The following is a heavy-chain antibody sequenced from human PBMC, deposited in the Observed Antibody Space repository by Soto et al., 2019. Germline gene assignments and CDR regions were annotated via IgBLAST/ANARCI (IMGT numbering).Heavy chain of an antibody. J-gene: IGHJ4*02. V-gene: IGHV4-59*08. D-gene: IGHD6-13*01. CDR3: ARRYGSSFDY. CDR2: IYYSGST. Sequence: SETLSLTCAVYGGSFSGYYWSWIRQPPGKGLEWIGYIYYSGSTNYNPSLKSRVTISVDTSKNQFSLKLSSVTAADTAVYYCARRYGSSFDYWGQGTLVTVSS. CDR1: GGSFSGYY.